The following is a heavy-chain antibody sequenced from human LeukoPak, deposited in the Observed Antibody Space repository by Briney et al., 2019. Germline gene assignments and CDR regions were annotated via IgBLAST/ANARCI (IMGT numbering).Heavy chain of an antibody. CDR1: GVSISSGGYY. CDR3: TREASHDYSNIWFDP. CDR2: IYYSGST. V-gene: IGHV4-31*03. D-gene: IGHD4-11*01. Sequence: PSETLSLTCTVSGVSISSGGYYWSWIRQHPGKGLEWIGYIYYSGSTYYNPSLKSRVTISVDTSKNQFSLKLSSVTATDTAVYYCTREASHDYSNIWFDPWGQGTLVTVSS. J-gene: IGHJ5*02.